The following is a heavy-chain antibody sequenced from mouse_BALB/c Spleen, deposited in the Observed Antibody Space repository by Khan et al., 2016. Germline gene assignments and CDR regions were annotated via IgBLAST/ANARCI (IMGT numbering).Heavy chain of an antibody. V-gene: IGHV5-4*02. CDR2: ISDGGSYT. CDR3: TRGGYDGYFDY. Sequence: EVELVESGGGLVKPGGSLKLSCAASGFTFSDYYMYWVRQTPEKRLEWVATISDGGSYTSYPDRVKGRFIIFRDNANNNLYLQMTSLKSEDTAIYYCTRGGYDGYFDYWGQGTIITVSS. D-gene: IGHD2-14*01. J-gene: IGHJ2*01. CDR1: GFTFSDYY.